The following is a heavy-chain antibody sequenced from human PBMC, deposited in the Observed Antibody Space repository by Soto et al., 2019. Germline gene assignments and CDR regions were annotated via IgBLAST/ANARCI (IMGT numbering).Heavy chain of an antibody. CDR1: GFTFTSSA. Sequence: SVKVSCKVSGFTFTSSAVQWVRQARGKRLEGIGWIVVGSGNTNYAQKFQERVTITRDMSTSTAYMELSSLRSEDTAVYYCAAEETHYDFWSGYSHFDYWGQGTLVTVSS. D-gene: IGHD3-3*01. CDR2: IVVGSGNT. CDR3: AAEETHYDFWSGYSHFDY. J-gene: IGHJ4*02. V-gene: IGHV1-58*01.